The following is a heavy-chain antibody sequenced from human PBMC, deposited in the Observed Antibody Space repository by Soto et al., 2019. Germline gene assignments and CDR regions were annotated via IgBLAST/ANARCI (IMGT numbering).Heavy chain of an antibody. CDR1: GFTFSSYG. CDR3: ARMGVPSYCSSTSCYFFYGMDV. CDR2: IWYDGSNK. D-gene: IGHD2-2*01. J-gene: IGHJ6*02. Sequence: PGGSLRLSCAASGFTFSSYGMHWVRQAPGKGLEWVAVIWYDGSNKYYADSVKGRFTISRDNSKNTLYLQMNSLRAEDTAVYYCARMGVPSYCSSTSCYFFYGMDVWGQGTTVTVSS. V-gene: IGHV3-33*01.